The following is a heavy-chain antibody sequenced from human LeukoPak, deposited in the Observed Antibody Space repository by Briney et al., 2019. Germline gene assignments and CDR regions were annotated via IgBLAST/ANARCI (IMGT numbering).Heavy chain of an antibody. CDR1: GFTFSDYY. CDR2: VSGSGTDL. J-gene: IGHJ4*02. Sequence: GGSLRLSCAASGFTFSDYYMSWIRQAPGKGLEWVSAVSGSGTDLYYAESVKGRFTISRDNSKNTLYLQMNSLRAEDTAVYYCAKRGYYYESSGYYYFDSWGQGTRVTISA. CDR3: AKRGYYYESSGYYYFDS. D-gene: IGHD3-22*01. V-gene: IGHV3-23*01.